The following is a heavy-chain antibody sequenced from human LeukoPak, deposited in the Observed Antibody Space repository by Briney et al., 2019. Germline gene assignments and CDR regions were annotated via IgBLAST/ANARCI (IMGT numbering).Heavy chain of an antibody. CDR2: ISYDGSYK. J-gene: IGHJ4*02. Sequence: GGSLRLSCAASGFIFSNYAMHWVRQAPGKGLEWVAVISYDGSYKYYADSVKGRFTISRDKSKNTLYLQMDSLRAEDTAVYYCARGAQDTVATIGYFGYWGQGTLVTVSS. CDR1: GFIFSNYA. D-gene: IGHD5-12*01. V-gene: IGHV3-30*04. CDR3: ARGAQDTVATIGYFGY.